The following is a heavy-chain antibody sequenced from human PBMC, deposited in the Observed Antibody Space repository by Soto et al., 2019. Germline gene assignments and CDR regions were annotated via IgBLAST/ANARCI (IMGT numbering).Heavy chain of an antibody. CDR1: VFTFSDYY. J-gene: IGHJ6*02. D-gene: IGHD1-26*01. Sequence: PGWSLRLSCSASVFTFSDYYMSWIRQAPGKGLEWVSYISSSGSTIYYADSVKGRFTISRDNAKNSLYLQMNSLRADDTAVYYCAKDGASGSYPPYYYFGMDVWGQGTTVTVSS. CDR2: ISSSGSTI. V-gene: IGHV3-11*01. CDR3: AKDGASGSYPPYYYFGMDV.